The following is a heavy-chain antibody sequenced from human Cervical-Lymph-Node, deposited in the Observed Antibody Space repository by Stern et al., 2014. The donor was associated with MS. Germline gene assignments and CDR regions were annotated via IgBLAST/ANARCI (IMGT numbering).Heavy chain of an antibody. CDR3: ARRRGASDFDY. J-gene: IGHJ4*02. Sequence: VQLVESGPGLVKPSETLSLTCTVSGGSISSSSYYWGWIRQPPGKGLEWIGSIYYSGSTYNTPPLKRRFPIPVDTSKNQFSLKLSSVTAADTAVYYCARRRGASDFDYWGQGTLVTVSS. D-gene: IGHD1-26*01. CDR2: IYYSGST. V-gene: IGHV4-39*01. CDR1: GGSISSSSYY.